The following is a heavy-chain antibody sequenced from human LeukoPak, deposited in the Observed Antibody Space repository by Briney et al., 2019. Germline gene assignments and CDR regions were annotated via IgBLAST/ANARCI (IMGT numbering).Heavy chain of an antibody. CDR1: GGSISGYY. J-gene: IGHJ4*02. CDR3: ARHETTMVNAVLDY. D-gene: IGHD5-18*01. CDR2: ISYSGST. V-gene: IGHV4-59*08. Sequence: SETLSLTCTVSGGSISGYYWSWIRQPPGKGLEWVGYISYSGSTNYNPSLKSRVTISVGTSKNQFSLKLSSVTAADTAVYYCARHETTMVNAVLDYWGQGTLVTVSS.